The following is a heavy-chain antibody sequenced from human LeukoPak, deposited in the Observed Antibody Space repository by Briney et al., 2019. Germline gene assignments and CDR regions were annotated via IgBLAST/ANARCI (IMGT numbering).Heavy chain of an antibody. V-gene: IGHV3-53*01. CDR2: IYSGGST. J-gene: IGHJ4*02. CDR1: GFTVGSNY. CDR3: VSVAAAGTEYFDY. Sequence: GGSLRLSCAASGFTVGSNYMSWVRQAPGKGLDWVSLIYSGGSTFYADSVKGRFTISRDNSKNTLYLQMNSLGVEDTAVYFCVSVAAAGTEYFDYWGQGTLVTVSS. D-gene: IGHD6-13*01.